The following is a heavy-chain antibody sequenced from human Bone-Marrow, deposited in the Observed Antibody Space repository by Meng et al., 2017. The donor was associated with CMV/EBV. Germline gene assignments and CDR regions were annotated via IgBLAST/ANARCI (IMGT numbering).Heavy chain of an antibody. CDR1: GGSISSSSYY. J-gene: IGHJ6*01. CDR2: IYYSGST. Sequence: SETLSLTCTVSGGSISSSSYYWGWIRRPPGKGLEWIGSIYYSGSTYYNPSLKSRVTISVDTSKNQFSLKLSSVTAADTAVYYCARDSGRYYDFWSGYYTSYYYGMDVWGQGTTVTVSS. D-gene: IGHD3-3*01. V-gene: IGHV4-39*07. CDR3: ARDSGRYYDFWSGYYTSYYYGMDV.